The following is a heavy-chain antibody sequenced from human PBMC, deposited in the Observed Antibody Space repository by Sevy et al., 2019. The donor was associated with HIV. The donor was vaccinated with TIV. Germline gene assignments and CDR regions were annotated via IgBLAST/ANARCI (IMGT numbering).Heavy chain of an antibody. Sequence: GGSLRLSCAASGFTFSSYAMHWVRQAPGKGLEYVSAISSNGGSTYYADSVKGRFTISRDNSKNTLYLQMGSLRAEDMAVYYCAGGSGYYFDYWGQGTLVTVSS. CDR2: ISSNGGST. V-gene: IGHV3-64*02. CDR3: AGGSGYYFDY. CDR1: GFTFSSYA. J-gene: IGHJ4*02.